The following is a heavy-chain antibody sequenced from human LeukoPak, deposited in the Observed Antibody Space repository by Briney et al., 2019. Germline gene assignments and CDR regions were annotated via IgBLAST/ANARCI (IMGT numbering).Heavy chain of an antibody. Sequence: GGSLRLSCAASGFTFDDYGMSWVRQPPGKGLEWVSGIDRKGGSTSFADSVKGRFTISRDNARNSLFMQMSSLRAEDTAFYYCVRGFRGGPFDCWGQGAPVTVSS. J-gene: IGHJ4*02. CDR1: GFTFDDYG. V-gene: IGHV3-20*04. CDR3: VRGFRGGPFDC. D-gene: IGHD3-10*01. CDR2: IDRKGGST.